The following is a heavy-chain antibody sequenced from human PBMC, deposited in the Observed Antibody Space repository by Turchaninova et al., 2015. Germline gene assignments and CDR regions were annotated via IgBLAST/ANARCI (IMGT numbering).Heavy chain of an antibody. CDR2: ISSSGSTI. V-gene: IGHV3-48*03. CDR3: ARALLRPADY. CDR1: GLSFSSCE. Sequence: EVQLVVSGVGLVQHGGSLGRSVAASGLSFSSCEMNWVRKAPGKGLEWVSYISSSGSTIYYADSVKGRFTISRDNAKNSLYLQMNSLRAEDTAVYYCARALLRPADYWGQGTLVTVSS. D-gene: IGHD3-3*01. J-gene: IGHJ4*02.